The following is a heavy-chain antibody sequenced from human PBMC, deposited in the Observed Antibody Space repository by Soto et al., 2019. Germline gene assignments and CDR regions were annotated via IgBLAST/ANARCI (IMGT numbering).Heavy chain of an antibody. D-gene: IGHD5-18*01. CDR3: ARVPYTAMSYYFDY. J-gene: IGHJ4*02. CDR1: GFTFSSYS. Sequence: AGGSLRLSCAASGFTFSSYSMNWVRQAPGKGLEWVSSISSSSSYIYYADSVKGRFTISRDNAKNSLYLQMNSLRAEDTAVYYCARVPYTAMSYYFDYWGQGTLVTVSS. V-gene: IGHV3-21*01. CDR2: ISSSSSYI.